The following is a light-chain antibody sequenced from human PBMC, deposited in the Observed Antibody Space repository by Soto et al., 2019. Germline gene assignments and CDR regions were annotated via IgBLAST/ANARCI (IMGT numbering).Light chain of an antibody. J-gene: IGLJ2*01. V-gene: IGLV2-14*01. CDR2: EVS. Sequence: QSVLTQPASVSGSPGQSITISCTGTSSDVGGYNSVSWYQQHPGKAPKLIIYEVSIRPSGVSNRFSGSKSGNTASLTISGLQAEDEADYYCSSYASRTLVVFGGGTKLTVL. CDR3: SSYASRTLVV. CDR1: SSDVGGYNS.